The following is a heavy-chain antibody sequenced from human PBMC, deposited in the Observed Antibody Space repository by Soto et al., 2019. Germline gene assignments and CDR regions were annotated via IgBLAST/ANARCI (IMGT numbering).Heavy chain of an antibody. CDR1: GFTFSSYA. Sequence: EVQLVESGGGLVQPGGSLRLSCAASGFTFSSYAMHWVRQAPGKGLEYVSAISSNGGSTYYANSVKCRFTISRDNSKNTLYLQMGSLRAEDMAVYYCAREGGSYYFDYWGQGTLVTVSS. CDR3: AREGGSYYFDY. J-gene: IGHJ4*02. D-gene: IGHD1-26*01. V-gene: IGHV3-64*01. CDR2: ISSNGGST.